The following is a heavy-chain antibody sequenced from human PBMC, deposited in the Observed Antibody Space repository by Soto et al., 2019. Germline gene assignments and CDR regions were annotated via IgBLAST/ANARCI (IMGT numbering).Heavy chain of an antibody. J-gene: IGHJ6*02. D-gene: IGHD3-9*01. CDR3: ARESYDILTGYHKGMDV. CDR2: ISSSSSYI. CDR1: GFTFSSYS. V-gene: IGHV3-21*01. Sequence: EVQLVESGGGLVKPGGSLRLSCAASGFTFSSYSMNWVRQAPGKGLEWVSSISSSSSYIYYADSVKGRFTISRDNAKNSLYLQRNSLRAEDTAVYYCARESYDILTGYHKGMDVWGQGTTVTVSS.